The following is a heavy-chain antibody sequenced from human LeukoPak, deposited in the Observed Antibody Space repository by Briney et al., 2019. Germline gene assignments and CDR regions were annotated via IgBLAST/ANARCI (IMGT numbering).Heavy chain of an antibody. Sequence: ASVKVSCKASGYTFTSYAMNWVRQAPGQGLEWMGWINTNTGNPTYAQGFTGRFVFSLDTSVSTAYLQISSLKAEDTAVYYCARNLPTLYYSWSYYKSYMDVWGKGTTVTVSS. V-gene: IGHV7-4-1*02. J-gene: IGHJ6*03. CDR3: ARNLPTLYYSWSYYKSYMDV. D-gene: IGHD3-10*01. CDR2: INTNTGNP. CDR1: GYTFTSYA.